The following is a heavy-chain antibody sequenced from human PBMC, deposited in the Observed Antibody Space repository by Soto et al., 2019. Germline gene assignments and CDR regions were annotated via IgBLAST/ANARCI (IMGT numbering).Heavy chain of an antibody. CDR3: ARGDIVVVTASWFDP. D-gene: IGHD2-21*02. J-gene: IGHJ5*02. CDR2: INPSGGST. CDR1: GYTFTSYY. Sequence: QVQLVQSGAAVKKPGASVKVSCKASGYTFTSYYMHWVRQAPGQGLEWMGIINPSGGSTSYAQKFQGRVTMTRDTSTSTVYMELSSLRSADTAVYYCARGDIVVVTASWFDPWGQGTLVTVSS. V-gene: IGHV1-46*01.